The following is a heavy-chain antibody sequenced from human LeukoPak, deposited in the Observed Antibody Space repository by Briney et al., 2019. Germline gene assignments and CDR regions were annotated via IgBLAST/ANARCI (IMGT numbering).Heavy chain of an antibody. D-gene: IGHD2-21*01. CDR2: INTDGSST. CDR3: ARTWAPAYCGGDCYRDAFDI. Sequence: GGSLRLSCAASGFTFSSYWMHWVRQAPGEGLVWVSRINTDGSSTSYADSVKGRFTISRDNAKNTLYLQMNSLRAEDTAVYYCARTWAPAYCGGDCYRDAFDIWGQGTMVTVSS. V-gene: IGHV3-74*01. J-gene: IGHJ3*02. CDR1: GFTFSSYW.